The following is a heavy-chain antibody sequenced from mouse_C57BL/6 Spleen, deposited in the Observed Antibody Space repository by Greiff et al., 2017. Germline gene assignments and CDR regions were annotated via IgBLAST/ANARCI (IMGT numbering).Heavy chain of an antibody. CDR1: GYTFTDYN. CDR2: INPNNGGT. J-gene: IGHJ3*01. Sequence: VHVKQSGPELVKPGASVKIPCKASGYTFTDYNMDWVKQSHGKSLEWIGDINPNNGGTIYNQKFKGKATLTVDKSSSTAYMELRSLTSEDTAVYYCARDGSSYAWFAYWGQGTLVTVSA. V-gene: IGHV1-18*01. D-gene: IGHD1-1*01. CDR3: ARDGSSYAWFAY.